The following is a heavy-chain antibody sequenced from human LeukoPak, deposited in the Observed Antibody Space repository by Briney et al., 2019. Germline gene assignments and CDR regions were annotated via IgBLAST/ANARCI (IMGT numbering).Heavy chain of an antibody. CDR3: VKDRTGTYTLDY. CDR2: ISDDGSRQ. Sequence: GGSLRLSCAPPGFTFSNYAIHWGRQAPGKGLEWVAFISDDGSRQHYADSVKGRFTISRDNSKNTLNLQMNSLRAEDTAVYYCVKDRTGTYTLDYWGQGTLVTVSS. CDR1: GFTFSNYA. J-gene: IGHJ4*02. V-gene: IGHV3-30-3*01. D-gene: IGHD3-10*01.